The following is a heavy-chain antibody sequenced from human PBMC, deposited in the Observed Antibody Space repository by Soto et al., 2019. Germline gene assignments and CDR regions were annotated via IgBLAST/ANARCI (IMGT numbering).Heavy chain of an antibody. Sequence: SETLSLTCVVYGGSFSDYYWSWIRQPPGKGLEWIGEINQSASTNYNPSLKSRVTISVDTSQNHFSLKLSSMTAADTAVHYCARGPWFSGTSSYWVTNYYYGLDVWGQGTTVTVSS. J-gene: IGHJ6*02. CDR3: ARGPWFSGTSSYWVTNYYYGLDV. CDR2: INQSAST. D-gene: IGHD3-22*01. CDR1: GGSFSDYY. V-gene: IGHV4-34*01.